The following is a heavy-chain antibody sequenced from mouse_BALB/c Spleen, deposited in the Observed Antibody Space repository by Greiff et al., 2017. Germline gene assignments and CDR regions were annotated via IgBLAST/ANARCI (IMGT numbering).Heavy chain of an antibody. CDR3: AKDYYSGSIYYFDY. CDR1: GYTFTSYW. D-gene: IGHD1-1*01. V-gene: IGHV1-7*01. Sequence: QVQLKQSGAELAKPGASVKMSCTASGYTFTSYWMHWVKQRPGQGLDWIGYINPSTGYTEYNQKFKDKATLTADKASSTAYMQLSSLTSEDSAVYYGAKDYYSGSIYYFDYWGQGTSLTVSS. CDR2: INPSTGYT. J-gene: IGHJ2*02.